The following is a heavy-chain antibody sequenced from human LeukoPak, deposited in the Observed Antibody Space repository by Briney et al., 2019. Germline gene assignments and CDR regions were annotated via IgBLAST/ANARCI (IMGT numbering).Heavy chain of an antibody. CDR2: ISAYNGNT. CDR1: GYTFTSYG. J-gene: IGHJ3*02. V-gene: IGHV1-18*01. D-gene: IGHD3-3*01. Sequence: ASVKVSCKASGYTFTSYGISWVRQAPGQGLEWMGWISAYNGNTNYAQKLQGRVTMTTDTSTSTAYMELSSLRSEDTAVYYCARRRRFLEWLLSHDAFDIWGQGTMVTVSS. CDR3: ARRRRFLEWLLSHDAFDI.